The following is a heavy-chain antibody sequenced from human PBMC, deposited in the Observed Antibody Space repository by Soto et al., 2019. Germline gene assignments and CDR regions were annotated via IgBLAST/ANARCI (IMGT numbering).Heavy chain of an antibody. V-gene: IGHV1-69*06. CDR2: IVPKFGTA. CDR1: GGTVSNYA. CDR3: AREMASGYSRTWFDP. D-gene: IGHD2-15*01. Sequence: QVQLMQSGAEVKKPESSVKVSCRASGGTVSNYAISWVRQAPGQGLEWMGGIVPKFGTANYAQRFRGRVTISADKSTDSVYMELSSLRSQDTAGYYCAREMASGYSRTWFDPWGQGTLVTVSS. J-gene: IGHJ5*02.